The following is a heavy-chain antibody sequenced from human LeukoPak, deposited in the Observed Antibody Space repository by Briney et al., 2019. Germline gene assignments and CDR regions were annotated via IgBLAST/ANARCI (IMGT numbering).Heavy chain of an antibody. J-gene: IGHJ5*02. Sequence: GGSLRLSCAASGFTFSSYWMHWVRQVPGKGLVWVSRINNDGSSTSYADSVKGRFTISRDNAKNTLYLQMNSLRAEDTAVYYCARPTKEGSSWYWWFDPWGQGTLVTVSS. D-gene: IGHD6-13*01. V-gene: IGHV3-74*01. CDR1: GFTFSSYW. CDR2: INNDGSST. CDR3: ARPTKEGSSWYWWFDP.